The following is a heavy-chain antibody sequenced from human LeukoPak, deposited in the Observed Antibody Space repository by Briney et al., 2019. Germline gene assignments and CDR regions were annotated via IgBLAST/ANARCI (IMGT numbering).Heavy chain of an antibody. D-gene: IGHD3-3*01. CDR1: GFTFSGYG. V-gene: IGHV3-33*06. CDR3: AKVRGNDFWSGYWDY. CDR2: IWYDGSNK. Sequence: PGRSLRLSCAASGFTFSGYGMHWVRQAPGKGLEWVAVIWYDGSNKYYADSVKGRFTISRDNSKNTLYLQMNSLRAEDTAVYYCAKVRGNDFWSGYWDYWGQGTLVTVSS. J-gene: IGHJ4*02.